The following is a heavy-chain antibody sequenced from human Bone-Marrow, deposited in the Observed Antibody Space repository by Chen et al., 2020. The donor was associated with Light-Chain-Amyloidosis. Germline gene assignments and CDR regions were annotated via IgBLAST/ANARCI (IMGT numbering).Heavy chain of an antibody. CDR1: GFTFNQYW. CDR2: IKQDGSEQ. CDR3: AKVAVWNYPDDAFDI. J-gene: IGHJ3*02. Sequence: EVQLVESGGGLVQPGGSLRLACAASGFTFNQYWMTWVRQAPGKGLEWVASIKQDGSEQNYGGSVKGRFTTSRDNAKNSLYLQMNSLRAEDTAVYYCAKVAVWNYPDDAFDIWGQGTMVTVSS. V-gene: IGHV3-7*01. D-gene: IGHD1-7*01.